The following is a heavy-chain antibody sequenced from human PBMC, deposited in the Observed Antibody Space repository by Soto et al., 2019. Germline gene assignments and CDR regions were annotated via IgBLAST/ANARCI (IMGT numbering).Heavy chain of an antibody. CDR1: GDRVSSNSAA. J-gene: IGHJ6*02. Sequence: SPTLSLTCAISGDRVSSNSAAWNWIRQSPSRGLEWLGRTYYRSKWYNDYAVSVKSRITINPDTSKNQFSLQLNSVTPEDTAVYYCARALYSSSSRPLSNYYGMDVWGQGTTVTVSS. CDR3: ARALYSSSSRPLSNYYGMDV. CDR2: TYYRSKWYN. D-gene: IGHD6-13*01. V-gene: IGHV6-1*01.